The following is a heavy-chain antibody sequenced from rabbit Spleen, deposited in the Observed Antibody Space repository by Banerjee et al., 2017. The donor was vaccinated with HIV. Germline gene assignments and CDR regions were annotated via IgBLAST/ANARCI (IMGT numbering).Heavy chain of an antibody. CDR1: GFSFSNKAV. Sequence: QEQLVESGGGLVQPGGSLKLSCTASGFSFSNKAVMCWVRQAPGKGLEWIACINAVTGNAVYASWAKGRFTFSKPSSTTVTLQMTSLTVADTATYFCARDTGSSFSIYGMDLWGQGTLVTVS. CDR3: ARDTGSSFSIYGMDL. CDR2: INAVTGNA. V-gene: IGHV1S45*01. J-gene: IGHJ6*01. D-gene: IGHD8-1*01.